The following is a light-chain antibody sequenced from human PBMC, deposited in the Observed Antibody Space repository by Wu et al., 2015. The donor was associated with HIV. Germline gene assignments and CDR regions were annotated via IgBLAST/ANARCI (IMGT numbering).Light chain of an antibody. Sequence: DIQMTQSPSSLSASVGDRVTITCRASQGISNFLAWYQQKPGKAPKLLIYKASTLETGVPSRFSGSGSGTDFTLTISSLQPDDFATYYCQHYNSFPWTFGQGTKVEIK. CDR2: KAS. J-gene: IGKJ1*01. V-gene: IGKV1-5*03. CDR3: QHYNSFPWT. CDR1: QGISNF.